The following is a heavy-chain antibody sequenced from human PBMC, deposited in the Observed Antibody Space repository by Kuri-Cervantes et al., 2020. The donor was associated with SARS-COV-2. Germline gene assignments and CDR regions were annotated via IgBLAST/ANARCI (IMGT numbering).Heavy chain of an antibody. Sequence: GSLRLSCTVSSDSITSYYWSWIRQPPGKGLEWIGYIYYSGTTNYSPSLKSRVTISVDTSKNQFSLKLSSVTAADTAVYYCARTSYGSALYWGQGTLVTVSS. CDR2: IYYSGTT. CDR3: ARTSYGSALY. V-gene: IGHV4-59*08. J-gene: IGHJ4*02. CDR1: SDSITSYY. D-gene: IGHD3-10*01.